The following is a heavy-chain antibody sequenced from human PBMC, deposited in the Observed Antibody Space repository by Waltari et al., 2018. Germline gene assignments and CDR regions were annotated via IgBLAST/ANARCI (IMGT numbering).Heavy chain of an antibody. CDR3: AKDEGASIVVVISFDY. Sequence: EVQLLESGGGLVQPGGSLRLSCAASGFTFSSYAMSWVRQAPGKGLEWVSAISGSGGSTYYADSVKGRFTISRDNSKNTLYLQMNSLRAEDTAVYYCAKDEGASIVVVISFDYWGQGTLVTVSS. V-gene: IGHV3-23*01. CDR2: ISGSGGST. D-gene: IGHD3-22*01. J-gene: IGHJ4*02. CDR1: GFTFSSYA.